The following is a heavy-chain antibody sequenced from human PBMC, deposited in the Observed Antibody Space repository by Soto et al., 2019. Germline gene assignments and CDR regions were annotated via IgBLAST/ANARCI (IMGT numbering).Heavy chain of an antibody. CDR3: XXXXXXXXXHFDY. CDR1: GDTFSFYT. CDR2: IIPMVGMA. Sequence: QVQLVQSGAEVKKPGSSVRLSCTASGDTFSFYTISWVRQAPGQGPEWMGRIIPMVGMADYPQKFQGRVXXXXXXXXXXXXXXXXXXXXXXXXXXXXXXXXXXXXXHFDYWGQGTLVTVSS. J-gene: IGHJ4*02. V-gene: IGHV1-69*02.